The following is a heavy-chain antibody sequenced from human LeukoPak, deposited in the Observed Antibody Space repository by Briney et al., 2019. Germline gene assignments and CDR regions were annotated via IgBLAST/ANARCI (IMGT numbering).Heavy chain of an antibody. Sequence: SQTLSLTCAISGDSVSSNSAAWNWIRQSPSRGLEWLGRTYYRSKWYNDYAVSVKSRITINPDTSKNQFSLQLNSVTPEDTAVYYCARDPTQQRYCSSTSCYAGAFDIWGQGTMVTVSS. CDR1: GDSVSSNSAA. V-gene: IGHV6-1*01. J-gene: IGHJ3*02. CDR3: ARDPTQQRYCSSTSCYAGAFDI. CDR2: TYYRSKWYN. D-gene: IGHD2-2*01.